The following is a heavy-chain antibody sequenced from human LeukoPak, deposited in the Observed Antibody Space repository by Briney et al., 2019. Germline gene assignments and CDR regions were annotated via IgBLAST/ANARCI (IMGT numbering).Heavy chain of an antibody. CDR1: GFTFDDYA. J-gene: IGHJ4*02. D-gene: IGHD2-15*01. CDR3: AKDLRYCSGGSCHEAFFDY. Sequence: GGSLRLSCAASGFTFDDYAMHWVRQAPGKGLEWVSGISWNSGSIGYADSVKGRFTISRDNAKNSLYLRMNSLRAEDTAVYYCAKDLRYCSGGSCHEAFFDYWGQGTLVTVSS. CDR2: ISWNSGSI. V-gene: IGHV3-9*01.